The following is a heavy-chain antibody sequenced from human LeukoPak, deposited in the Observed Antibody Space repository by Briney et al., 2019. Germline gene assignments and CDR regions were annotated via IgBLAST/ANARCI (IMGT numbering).Heavy chain of an antibody. CDR2: VHHSGMT. CDR3: ARDRYIINWFFDF. CDR1: GGSNSTNNW. J-gene: IGHJ4*02. D-gene: IGHD3-16*02. Sequence: SETLSLTCTVSGGSNSTNNWWSWVRQPPGKGLEWIGEVHHSGMTNYNPSLTSRVTVSVDKSKNQFSLTLTSVTAADTAVYYCARDRYIINWFFDFWGQGTLVTVSS. V-gene: IGHV4-4*02.